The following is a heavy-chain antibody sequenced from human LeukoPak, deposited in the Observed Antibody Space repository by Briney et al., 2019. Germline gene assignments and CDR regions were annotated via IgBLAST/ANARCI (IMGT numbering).Heavy chain of an antibody. Sequence: SGGSLRLSCAASGFTFTSYWMHWVRQAPGKGLVWVSRINVDGSSISYADSVKGRFTISRDNAKTTVYLQMNSLRDEDTAVYYCARLYYYGSGGGHYYGMDVWGQGTTVTVSS. CDR3: ARLYYYGSGGGHYYGMDV. CDR1: GFTFTSYW. D-gene: IGHD3-10*01. J-gene: IGHJ6*02. CDR2: INVDGSSI. V-gene: IGHV3-74*01.